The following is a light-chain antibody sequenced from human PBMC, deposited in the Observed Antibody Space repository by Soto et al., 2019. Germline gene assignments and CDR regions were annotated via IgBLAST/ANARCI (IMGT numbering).Light chain of an antibody. V-gene: IGKV3-15*01. J-gene: IGKJ2*01. CDR3: QQYNNWPPNT. Sequence: EVVMMQSPATLSVSPGEGATLSCRASQSVGSNLAWYQQKPGQAPRLLIYGASTRATTIPARFSGSGSGTDFTLTISSLQSVDFAVYYCQQYNNWPPNTFGQGTKLEVK. CDR1: QSVGSN. CDR2: GAS.